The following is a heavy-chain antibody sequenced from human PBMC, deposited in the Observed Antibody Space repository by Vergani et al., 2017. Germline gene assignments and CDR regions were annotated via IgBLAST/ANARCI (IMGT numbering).Heavy chain of an antibody. D-gene: IGHD2-2*02. CDR1: GGTFSSYA. J-gene: IGHJ5*02. CDR3: ARVGGIVYCSSTSCYTWFDP. CDR2: IIPIFGTA. V-gene: IGHV1-69*18. Sequence: QVQLVQSGAEVKKPGSSVKVSCKASGGTFSSYAISWVRQAPGQGLEWMGRIIPIFGTANYAQKFQGRVTITADESTSTDYMELSSMRSEDTAGYYCARVGGIVYCSSTSCYTWFDPWGQGTLVTVSS.